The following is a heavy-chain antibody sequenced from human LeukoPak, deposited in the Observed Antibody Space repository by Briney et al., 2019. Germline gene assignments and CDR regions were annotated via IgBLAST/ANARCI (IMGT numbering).Heavy chain of an antibody. CDR2: INPNSSGT. CDR3: ARVPRGVAAGYYSDC. Sequence: ASVKVSCKASGCTFTGYYMHWVRQAPGQGGEWMGWINPNSSGTNYAQKFQGRVTMTRDTSISTAYMELSRLRSDDTAVYYCARVPRGVAAGYYSDCWGQGILVTVSS. D-gene: IGHD6-13*01. J-gene: IGHJ4*02. CDR1: GCTFTGYY. V-gene: IGHV1-2*02.